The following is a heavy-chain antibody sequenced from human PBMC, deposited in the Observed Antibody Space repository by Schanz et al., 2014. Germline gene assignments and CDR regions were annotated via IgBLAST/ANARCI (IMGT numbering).Heavy chain of an antibody. D-gene: IGHD3-10*01. Sequence: DVQLLESGGGLVQPGGFLRLSCAASGFTFSDAWMSWVRQAPGKGLEWVGRIKSKFDGATTDYVAPVKGRFSISRDDSTNALYLQRSSLKMEDTAVYYCPTGQLWSEGRFDLWGQGALVTVSS. CDR2: IKSKFDGATT. V-gene: IGHV3-15*01. CDR1: GFTFSDAW. J-gene: IGHJ5*02. CDR3: PTGQLWSEGRFDL.